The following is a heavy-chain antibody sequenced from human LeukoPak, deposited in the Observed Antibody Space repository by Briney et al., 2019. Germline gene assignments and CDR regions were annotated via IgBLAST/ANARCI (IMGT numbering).Heavy chain of an antibody. CDR1: GFTFSSYG. Sequence: PGGSLRLSCAASGFTFSSYGMHWVRQAPGKGLEWVAVIWYDGSNKYYADSVKGRFTISRDNSKNTLYLQMNSLRAEDTPVYYCAKDPIRYGSGSYVDYWGQGTLVTVSS. CDR3: AKDPIRYGSGSYVDY. J-gene: IGHJ4*02. D-gene: IGHD3-10*01. V-gene: IGHV3-33*06. CDR2: IWYDGSNK.